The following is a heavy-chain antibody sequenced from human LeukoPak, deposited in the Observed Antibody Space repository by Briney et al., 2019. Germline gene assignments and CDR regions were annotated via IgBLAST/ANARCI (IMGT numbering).Heavy chain of an antibody. Sequence: GGSLRLSCAASGFTFSSYAMTWVRQAPGKWLEWVSAFSATDGSAQYAESVEGRFTISRDNSKNTLFLQMNSLGAEDTAVYYCARAKIAAAGTGAFDVWGQGTLVTVSS. J-gene: IGHJ3*01. D-gene: IGHD6-13*01. CDR2: FSATDGSA. CDR1: GFTFSSYA. CDR3: ARAKIAAAGTGAFDV. V-gene: IGHV3-23*01.